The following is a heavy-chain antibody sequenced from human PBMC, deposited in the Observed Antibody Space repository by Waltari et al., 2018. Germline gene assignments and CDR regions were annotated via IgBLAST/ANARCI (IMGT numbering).Heavy chain of an antibody. CDR1: GGSTSSGGYY. Sequence: QVQLQESGPGLVEPSQNLSLTCAVSGGSTSSGGYYWTWIRQHPGKGPGWIGYRYDRVPNFYIPSRKNRVTISPARSKNQLSLRLTSVTVADSAVYYCARGGLYTSSSDRSFDYWGQGTLITVSS. V-gene: IGHV4-31*11. D-gene: IGHD3-16*01. CDR2: RYDRVPN. J-gene: IGHJ4*02. CDR3: ARGGLYTSSSDRSFDY.